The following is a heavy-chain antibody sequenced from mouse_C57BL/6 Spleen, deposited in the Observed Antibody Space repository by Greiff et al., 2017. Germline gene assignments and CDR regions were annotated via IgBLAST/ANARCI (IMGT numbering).Heavy chain of an antibody. V-gene: IGHV14-2*01. Sequence: DVKLVESGAELVKPGASVKLSCTASGFNIKDYYMHWVKQRTEQGLEWIGRIDPEDGETKYAPKFQGKATITADTSSNTAYLQLSSLTSEDTAVYYCARYPSSYWYFDVWGTGTTVTVSS. J-gene: IGHJ1*03. CDR3: ARYPSSYWYFDV. CDR1: GFNIKDYY. D-gene: IGHD3-2*02. CDR2: IDPEDGET.